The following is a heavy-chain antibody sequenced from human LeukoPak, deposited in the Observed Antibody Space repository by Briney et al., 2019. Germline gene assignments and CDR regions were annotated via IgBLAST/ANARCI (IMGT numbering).Heavy chain of an antibody. CDR2: ISSSSSYI. V-gene: IGHV3-21*01. D-gene: IGHD6-19*01. CDR3: ARSGGVGSSGWYYY. CDR1: GFTFSSYS. Sequence: GGSLRLSCPPSGFTFSSYSMNWVRQAPGKGLEWVSSISSSSSYIYYADSVKGRFTISRDNAKNSLYLQMNSLRAEDTAVYYCARSGGVGSSGWYYYWGQGTLVTVSS. J-gene: IGHJ4*02.